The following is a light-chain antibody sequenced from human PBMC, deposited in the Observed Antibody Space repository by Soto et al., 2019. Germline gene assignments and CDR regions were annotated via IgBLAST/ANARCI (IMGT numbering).Light chain of an antibody. Sequence: EIVLTQSPASLSLSPGERANVSSRASQSVSSYLAWYQQKPGQAPRLLIYDASNRATGIPARFSGSGSGTDFPLTISSLEPEDFAVYYCQQRSNCPPWTFGQGTKVEIK. CDR1: QSVSSY. V-gene: IGKV3-11*01. CDR3: QQRSNCPPWT. J-gene: IGKJ1*01. CDR2: DAS.